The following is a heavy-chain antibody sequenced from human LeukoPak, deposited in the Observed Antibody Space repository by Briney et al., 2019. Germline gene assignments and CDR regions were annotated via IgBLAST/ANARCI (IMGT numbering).Heavy chain of an antibody. CDR1: GFTFSSYA. CDR2: ISGSGGST. V-gene: IGHV3-23*01. D-gene: IGHD3-10*01. Sequence: GGSLRLSCAASGFTFSSYAMSWVRQAPGKGLEWVSAISGSGGSTYYADSVKGRFTTSRDNSKNTLYLQMNSLRAEDTAVYYCAKAETGVLLWFGELLYWGQGTLVTVSS. J-gene: IGHJ4*02. CDR3: AKAETGVLLWFGELLY.